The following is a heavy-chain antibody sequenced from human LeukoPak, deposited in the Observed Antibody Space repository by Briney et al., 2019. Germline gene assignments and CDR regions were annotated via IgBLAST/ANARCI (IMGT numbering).Heavy chain of an antibody. D-gene: IGHD1-26*01. Sequence: SETLSLTCAAYGASFSGYYWTWIRQPPGEGLEWIGEINHSGSTNYNPSLKSRVTMSVDTSKSQFSLKLSSVTAADTAVYYCARQSALIVESTPDAFDIWGQGTIVTVSS. V-gene: IGHV4-34*01. J-gene: IGHJ3*02. CDR1: GASFSGYY. CDR2: INHSGST. CDR3: ARQSALIVESTPDAFDI.